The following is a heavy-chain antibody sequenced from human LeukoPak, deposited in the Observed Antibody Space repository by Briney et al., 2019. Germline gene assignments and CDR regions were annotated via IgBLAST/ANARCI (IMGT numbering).Heavy chain of an antibody. J-gene: IGHJ4*02. V-gene: IGHV3-23*01. CDR3: VRGSGFAYFDY. D-gene: IGHD3-16*01. CDR1: GLTFSSYA. CDR2: ISGSGGST. Sequence: GGSPRLSCAASGLTFSSYAMSWVRQAPGKGLEWVSAISGSGGSTYYADSVKGRFTISRDNAKNSLYLQMNSLRAEDTAVYYCVRGSGFAYFDYWGQGTLVTVSS.